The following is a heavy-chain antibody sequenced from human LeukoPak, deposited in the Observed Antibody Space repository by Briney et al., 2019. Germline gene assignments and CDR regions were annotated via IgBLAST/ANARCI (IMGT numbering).Heavy chain of an antibody. Sequence: RASVKVSCTASGYTFTSYGISWVRQAPGQGLEWMGWISAYNGNTNYAQKLQGRVTMTTDTSTSTAYMELRSLRSDDTAVYYCARDQGSSSWYGGGWFDPWGQGTLVTVSS. J-gene: IGHJ5*02. CDR3: ARDQGSSSWYGGGWFDP. CDR1: GYTFTSYG. D-gene: IGHD6-13*01. V-gene: IGHV1-18*01. CDR2: ISAYNGNT.